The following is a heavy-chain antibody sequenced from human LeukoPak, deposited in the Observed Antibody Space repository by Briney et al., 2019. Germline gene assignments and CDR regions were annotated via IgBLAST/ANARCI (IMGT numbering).Heavy chain of an antibody. CDR2: ISYDGSNK. CDR3: ARGFNYGDYVYGY. CDR1: GFTFDDYA. Sequence: GGSLRLSCAASGFTFDDYAMHWVRQAPGKGLEWVAVISYDGSNKYYADSVKGRFTISRDNSKNTLYLQMNSLRAEDTAVYYCARGFNYGDYVYGYWGQGTLVTVSS. J-gene: IGHJ4*02. V-gene: IGHV3-30*03. D-gene: IGHD4-17*01.